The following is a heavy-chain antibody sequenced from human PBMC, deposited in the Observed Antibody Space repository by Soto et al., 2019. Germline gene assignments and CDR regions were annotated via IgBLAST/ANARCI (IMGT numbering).Heavy chain of an antibody. Sequence: QVQLVQSGAEVKKPGSSVKVSCKASGGSFGSNSITWVRQAPGQGLEWMGRIIPILDMRNYPQTFQDRVNITADKSTSTVYMDLSSLTSEDTAIYYCSVGQNADYRYPRNDGFEIWGQGTKVTASS. CDR2: IIPILDMR. CDR3: SVGQNADYRYPRNDGFEI. CDR1: GGSFGSNS. V-gene: IGHV1-69*02. D-gene: IGHD3-16*02. J-gene: IGHJ3*02.